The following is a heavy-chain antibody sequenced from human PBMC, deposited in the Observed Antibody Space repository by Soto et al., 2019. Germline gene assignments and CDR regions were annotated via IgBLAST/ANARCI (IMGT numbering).Heavy chain of an antibody. D-gene: IGHD2-8*02. CDR1: GSSISRYY. J-gene: IGHJ4*02. V-gene: IGHV4-59*08. CDR2: IYYSGST. Sequence: AATLSLTCTCSGSSISRYYWSWIRQPPGKGMKWIEYIYYSGSTNYNPSNKSRDTISVNTSKNQFSMKLSSTTDADTAVYYCERHFREGPTGKVVYGLNYWCQGTLVIVSS. CDR3: ERHFREGPTGKVVYGLNY.